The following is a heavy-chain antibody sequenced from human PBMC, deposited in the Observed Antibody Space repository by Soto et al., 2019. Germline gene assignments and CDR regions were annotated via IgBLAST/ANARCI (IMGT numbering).Heavy chain of an antibody. J-gene: IGHJ5*02. CDR1: GFSLTTTGVG. Sequence: QITLKESGPTLARPTQTLTLTCSFSGFSLTTTGVGVGWIRQPPGKALEWIALIYWDGDERYKPSLKNRLSITKDTSKNQVVLTMTNVDPADTATYCCAHRLSIDGGKRFGFDPWGQGTLVTVSS. V-gene: IGHV2-5*02. CDR3: AHRLSIDGGKRFGFDP. D-gene: IGHD3-3*01. CDR2: IYWDGDE.